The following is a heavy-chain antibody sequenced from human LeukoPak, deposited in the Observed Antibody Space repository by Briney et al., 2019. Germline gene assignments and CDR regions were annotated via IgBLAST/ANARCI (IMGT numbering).Heavy chain of an antibody. CDR3: AKDRSCSGSSCNVGS. Sequence: GGSLRLSCAASGFTFSSFAMSWVRQAPGKGLEWVSAISGSGGSTFYADSVKGRFTISKDNSKNTLFLQMNGLRAEDTAVYYCAKDRSCSGSSCNVGSWGQGTMVTVSS. D-gene: IGHD2-2*01. CDR2: ISGSGGST. V-gene: IGHV3-23*01. J-gene: IGHJ3*01. CDR1: GFTFSSFA.